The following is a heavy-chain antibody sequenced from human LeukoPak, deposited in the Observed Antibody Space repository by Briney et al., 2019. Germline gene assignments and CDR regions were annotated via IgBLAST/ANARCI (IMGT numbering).Heavy chain of an antibody. D-gene: IGHD6-13*01. Sequence: SETLSLTCTVSGGSISSYYWSWIRQPPGKGLEWIGYIYYSGSTNYNPSLKSRVTISVDTPKNQFSLKLSSVTAADTAVYYCARLQQLRGDDYWGQGTLVTVSS. V-gene: IGHV4-59*01. CDR3: ARLQQLRGDDY. CDR2: IYYSGST. J-gene: IGHJ4*02. CDR1: GGSISSYY.